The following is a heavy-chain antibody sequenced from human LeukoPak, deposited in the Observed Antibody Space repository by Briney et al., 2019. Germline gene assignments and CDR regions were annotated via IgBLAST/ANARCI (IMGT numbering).Heavy chain of an antibody. J-gene: IGHJ4*02. D-gene: IGHD4-23*01. CDR1: GGTFSSYA. Sequence: SVKVSCKASGGTFSSYAISWVRQAPGQGLEWMGGIIPIFGTANYAQKFQARVTITADESTSTAYMELSSLRSEDTAVYYCAREDYGGNSREYYFDYWGQGTLVTVSS. V-gene: IGHV1-69*13. CDR3: AREDYGGNSREYYFDY. CDR2: IIPIFGTA.